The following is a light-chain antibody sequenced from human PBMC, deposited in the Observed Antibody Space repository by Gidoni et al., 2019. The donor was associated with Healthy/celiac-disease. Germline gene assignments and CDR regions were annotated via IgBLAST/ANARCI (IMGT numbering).Light chain of an antibody. CDR1: QDISNY. J-gene: IGKJ4*01. Sequence: DFQMTQSPSSLSASVGDRVTITCQASQDISNYLNWYQQKPGKAPTLLIYDASNLETGVPSRFSGSGSGTDFTFTISSLQHEDIATYYCQQYDNLRLTFGGGTKVEIK. CDR3: QQYDNLRLT. CDR2: DAS. V-gene: IGKV1-33*01.